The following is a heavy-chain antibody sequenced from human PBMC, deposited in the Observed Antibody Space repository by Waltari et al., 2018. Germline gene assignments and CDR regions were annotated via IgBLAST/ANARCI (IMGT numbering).Heavy chain of an antibody. CDR2: IYDSGTT. D-gene: IGHD3-16*01. Sequence: QLQLQESGPGLVKPSETLSLTCTVSGGSISSSTLFWGWFRRPLGKGVEGIGSIYDSGTTYYNPSLKSRVTISVDTSKNQFSLKVNSVTAADTAVYYCATHPPSQLGVVLNWFDPWGQGILVTVSS. CDR1: GGSISSSTLF. CDR3: ATHPPSQLGVVLNWFDP. J-gene: IGHJ5*02. V-gene: IGHV4-39*01.